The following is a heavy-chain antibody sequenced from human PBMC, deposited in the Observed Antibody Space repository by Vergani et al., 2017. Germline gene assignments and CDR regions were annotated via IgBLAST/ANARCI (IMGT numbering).Heavy chain of an antibody. CDR1: GFTFSSYA. V-gene: IGHV3-23*01. J-gene: IGHJ3*02. D-gene: IGHD3-16*02. Sequence: EVQLLESGGGLEQPGGSLRLSCAASGFTFSSYAMSWVRQAPGKGLEWVSAISGSGGSTYYADSVKGRFTISRDNSNNTLYLQMNSLRAEDTAVYYCAKVNRLDYSMITFGGVIAIDAFDIGGQGTMVTVSS. CDR2: ISGSGGST. CDR3: AKVNRLDYSMITFGGVIAIDAFDI.